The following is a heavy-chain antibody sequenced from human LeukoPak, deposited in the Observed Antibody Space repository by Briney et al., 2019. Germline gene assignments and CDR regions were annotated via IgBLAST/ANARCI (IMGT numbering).Heavy chain of an antibody. CDR2: IYGGGST. D-gene: IGHD2-2*01. CDR1: GFTVSSNY. J-gene: IGHJ4*02. Sequence: GGSLRLSCAASGFTVSSNYMSWVRQAPGKGLEWVSVIYGGGSTYYADSVKGRFTISRDNSKNTLYLQMNSLRAEDTAVYYCARDHIVVVPAAGNWGQGTLVTVSS. CDR3: ARDHIVVVPAAGN. V-gene: IGHV3-66*01.